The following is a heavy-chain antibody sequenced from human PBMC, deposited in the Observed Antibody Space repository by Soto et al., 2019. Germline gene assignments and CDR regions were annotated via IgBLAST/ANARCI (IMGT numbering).Heavy chain of an antibody. CDR1: GYTFTSYG. CDR3: ATDRTYDLWSGYYTDTFDY. CDR2: ISAYNGNT. D-gene: IGHD3-3*01. V-gene: IGHV1-18*01. Sequence: ASVKVSCKASGYTFTSYGISWVRQAPGQGLEWMGWISAYNGNTNYAQKLQGRVTMTTDTSTSTAYMELRSLRSDDTAVYYCATDRTYDLWSGYYTDTFDYWGQGTLVTVSS. J-gene: IGHJ4*02.